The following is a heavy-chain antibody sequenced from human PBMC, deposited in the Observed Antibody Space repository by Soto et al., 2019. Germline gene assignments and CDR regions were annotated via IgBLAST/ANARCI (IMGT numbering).Heavy chain of an antibody. CDR3: ARGRPELRYYYYYYYMEV. CDR2: MNPNSGNT. V-gene: IGHV1-8*01. CDR1: GDTFTSYD. Sequence: ASVKVSCNASGDTFTSYDINWVRQATGQGLEWMGWMNPNSGNTGYAQKFQGRVTMTRNTSISTAYMELSSLRSEDTAVYYCARGRPELRYYYYYYYMEVWGKGTTVTVSS. D-gene: IGHD1-1*01. J-gene: IGHJ6*03.